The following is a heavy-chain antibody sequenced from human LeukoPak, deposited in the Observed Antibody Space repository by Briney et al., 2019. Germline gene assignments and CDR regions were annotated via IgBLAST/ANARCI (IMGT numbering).Heavy chain of an antibody. D-gene: IGHD6-19*01. V-gene: IGHV3-66*01. CDR1: GFTVSNNY. CDR3: ARTTSGWNPFDY. Sequence: GGSLRLSCAASGFTVSNNYMSWVRQAPGKGLEWVSIIYSGGSTYYADSVKGRFTISRDNSKNTLYLQMNSLRVEDTAVYYCARTTSGWNPFDYWGQGTLVTVSP. CDR2: IYSGGST. J-gene: IGHJ4*02.